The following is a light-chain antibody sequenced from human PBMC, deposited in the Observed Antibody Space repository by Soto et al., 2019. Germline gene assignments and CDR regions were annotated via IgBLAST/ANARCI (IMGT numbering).Light chain of an antibody. V-gene: IGKV1-5*01. CDR1: QRISSW. CDR3: QQYHSYFT. J-gene: IGKJ3*01. Sequence: DIQLTQSPSTLSASVGDTVTITCRASQRISSWLAWYQQRPGKPPKLLIYDASTLESGVPSRFSGSGSGTEFSLTISSLQPDDVATYYCQQYHSYFTFGPGTKVDIK. CDR2: DAS.